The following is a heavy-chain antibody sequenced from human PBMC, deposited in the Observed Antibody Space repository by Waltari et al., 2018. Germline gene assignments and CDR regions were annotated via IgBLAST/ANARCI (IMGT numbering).Heavy chain of an antibody. J-gene: IGHJ4*02. CDR2: INTDGSIT. CDR1: GFTFSTHW. Sequence: VQLVDSGGGLVQPGGSWRRPLPASGFTFSTHWMHWVRQAPGKGLVSVSQINTDGSITSYADSVRGRFTISRDNAKNTLFLQMNSLRAEDTAVYYCVLFSSSFLGDCWGQGTLVTVSS. V-gene: IGHV3-74*01. CDR3: VLFSSSFLGDC. D-gene: IGHD6-13*01.